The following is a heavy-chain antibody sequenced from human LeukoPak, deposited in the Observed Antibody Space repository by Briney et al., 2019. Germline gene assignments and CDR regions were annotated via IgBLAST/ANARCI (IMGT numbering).Heavy chain of an antibody. Sequence: ASVKVSCKASGYTFTGYYMHWVRQAPGQGLEWMGWMNPNSGNTGYAQKFQGRVTMTRNTSISTAYMELSSLRSEDTAVYYCARESETGYSSPWGQGTLVTVSS. CDR2: MNPNSGNT. CDR3: ARESETGYSSP. J-gene: IGHJ5*02. D-gene: IGHD6-13*01. V-gene: IGHV1-8*02. CDR1: GYTFTGYY.